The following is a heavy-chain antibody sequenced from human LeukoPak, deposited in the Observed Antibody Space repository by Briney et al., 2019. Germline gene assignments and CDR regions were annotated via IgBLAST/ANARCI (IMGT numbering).Heavy chain of an antibody. D-gene: IGHD3-3*01. V-gene: IGHV4-31*03. CDR1: GGSISSGGYY. CDR2: IYYSGST. CDR3: ARRKATIFGVFGDAFDI. J-gene: IGHJ3*02. Sequence: SETLSLTCTVSGGSISSGGYYWSWIRQHPGKGLEWIGYIYYSGSTYYNPSLKSRVTISVDTSKNQFSLKLSSVTAADTAVCYCARRKATIFGVFGDAFDIWGQGTMVTVSS.